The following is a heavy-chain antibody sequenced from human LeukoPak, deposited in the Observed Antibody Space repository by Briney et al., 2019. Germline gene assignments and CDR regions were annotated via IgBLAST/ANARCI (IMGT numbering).Heavy chain of an antibody. CDR1: GGSISSSSYY. V-gene: IGHV4-39*07. D-gene: IGHD1-1*01. CDR3: ARRYNWNDRWD. Sequence: SETLSLTCTVSGGSISSSSYYWGWIRQPPGKGLEWIGSIYYSGSAYYNPSLKSRLTISLDTSKNQFSLRLSSVTAADTAFYYCARRYNWNDRWDWGQGTLVTVSP. CDR2: IYYSGSA. J-gene: IGHJ4*02.